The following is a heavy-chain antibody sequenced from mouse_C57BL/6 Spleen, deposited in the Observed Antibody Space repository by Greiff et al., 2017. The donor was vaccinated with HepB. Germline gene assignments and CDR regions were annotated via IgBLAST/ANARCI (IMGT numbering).Heavy chain of an antibody. CDR2: SRNKANDYTT. CDR3: ARDRSSYAMDY. D-gene: IGHD3-1*01. J-gene: IGHJ4*01. CDR1: GFTFSDFY. Sequence: EVQVVESGGGLVQSGRSLRLSCATSGFTFSDFYMEWVRQAPGKGLEWIAASRNKANDYTTEYSASVKGRFIVSRDTSQSILYLQMNALRAEDTAIYYCARDRSSYAMDYWGQGTSVTVSS. V-gene: IGHV7-1*01.